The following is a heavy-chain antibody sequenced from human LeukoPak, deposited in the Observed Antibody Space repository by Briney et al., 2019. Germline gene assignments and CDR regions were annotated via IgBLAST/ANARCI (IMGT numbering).Heavy chain of an antibody. V-gene: IGHV3-23*01. D-gene: IGHD3-16*01. Sequence: GGSLRLSCEASGFPFSSYAMTWVRQAPGKGLEWVSSIGSDGKTHYSESVKGRFTISRDNSKNTLYLQMNSLRAEDTAVYYCAKDPLMGMDVWGQGTTVTVSS. J-gene: IGHJ6*02. CDR3: AKDPLMGMDV. CDR1: GFPFSSYA. CDR2: IGSDGKT.